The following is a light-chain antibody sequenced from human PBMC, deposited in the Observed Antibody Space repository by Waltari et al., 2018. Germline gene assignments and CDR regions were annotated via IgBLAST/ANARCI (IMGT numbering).Light chain of an antibody. CDR3: SSYTSSSTPV. J-gene: IGLJ2*01. CDR2: DVS. V-gene: IGLV2-14*01. CDR1: SSDAGGYNN. Sequence: QSALTQPASVSGSPGQSITISCPATSSDAGGYNNVSWYQQHPGNAPKLMIYDVSKRPSGVSNRFSGSKSGNTASLTISGLQAEDEADYYCSSYTSSSTPVFGGGTKLTVL.